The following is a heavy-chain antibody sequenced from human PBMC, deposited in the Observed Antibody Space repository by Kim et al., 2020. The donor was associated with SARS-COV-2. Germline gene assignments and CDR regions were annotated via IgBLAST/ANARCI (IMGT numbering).Heavy chain of an antibody. D-gene: IGHD3-10*01. Sequence: SETLSLTCTVSGGSISSYYWSWIRQPAGKGLEWIGRIYTSGSTNYNPSLKSRVTMSVDTSKNQFSLKLSSVTAADTAVYYCARGGVGFGEFWAFLGYYGMDVWGQGTTVTVSS. CDR2: IYTSGST. CDR3: ARGGVGFGEFWAFLGYYGMDV. J-gene: IGHJ6*02. CDR1: GGSISSYY. V-gene: IGHV4-4*07.